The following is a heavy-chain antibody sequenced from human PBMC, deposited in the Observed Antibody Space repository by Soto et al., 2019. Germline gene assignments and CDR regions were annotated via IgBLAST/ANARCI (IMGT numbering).Heavy chain of an antibody. CDR3: ARTRSFTLGFYYDGMDV. D-gene: IGHD6-6*01. CDR1: GYSFASYW. J-gene: IGHJ6*02. CDR2: IYPGDSDT. V-gene: IGHV5-51*01. Sequence: PGESLKISCQGSGYSFASYWIGWVRQMPGKDLEWMGIIYPGDSDTRYSPSFQGQVTISADKSLGTAYLQWTSLKASDTALYYCARTRSFTLGFYYDGMDVWGQGTTVTVSS.